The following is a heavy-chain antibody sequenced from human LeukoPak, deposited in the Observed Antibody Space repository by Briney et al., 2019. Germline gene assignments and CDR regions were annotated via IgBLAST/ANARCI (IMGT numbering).Heavy chain of an antibody. D-gene: IGHD3-22*01. CDR1: GYTFTSYG. CDR2: ISAYNGNT. CDR3: ARDNSDYYDSSGYGPDY. J-gene: IGHJ4*02. V-gene: IGHV1-18*01. Sequence: ASVKVSCKASGYTFTSYGISWVRQAPGQGLEWMGGISAYNGNTNYAQKLQGRVTMTTDTSTSTAYMELRSLRSDDTAVYYCARDNSDYYDSSGYGPDYWGQGTLVTVSS.